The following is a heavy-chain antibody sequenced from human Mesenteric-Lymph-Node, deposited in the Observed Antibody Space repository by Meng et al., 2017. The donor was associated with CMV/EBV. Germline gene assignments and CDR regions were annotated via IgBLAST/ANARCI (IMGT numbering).Heavy chain of an antibody. CDR1: FTSYG. D-gene: IGHD2-2*01. CDR3: ARGDLRYCSSTSCYGFFDY. CDR2: ISAYNGNT. V-gene: IGHV1-18*01. J-gene: IGHJ4*02. Sequence: FTSYGISWVRQAPGQGLEWMRWISAYNGNTNYAQKLKGRVTMNTDTSTSTAYMELRSLRSDDTAVYYCARGDLRYCSSTSCYGFFDYWGQGTLVTVSS.